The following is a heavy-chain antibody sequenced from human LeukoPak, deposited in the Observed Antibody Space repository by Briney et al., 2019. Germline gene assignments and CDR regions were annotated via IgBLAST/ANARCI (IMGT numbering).Heavy chain of an antibody. Sequence: ASVKVSCKASGYTFTGYYMHWVRQAPGQGLEWMGWINPNRGGTNYAQKFQGRVTMTRDTSISTAYMELSRLRSDDTAVYYCARLGLWFERKDYWGQGTLVTVSS. CDR3: ARLGLWFERKDY. V-gene: IGHV1-2*02. D-gene: IGHD3-10*01. J-gene: IGHJ4*02. CDR2: INPNRGGT. CDR1: GYTFTGYY.